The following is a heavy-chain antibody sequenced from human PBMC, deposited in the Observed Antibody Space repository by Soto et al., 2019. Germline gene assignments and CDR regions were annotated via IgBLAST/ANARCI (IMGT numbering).Heavy chain of an antibody. Sequence: VRLVQSGGGVVQPGRALTLACVASGFTFDNYGMHWVRQAPGQGLDWVAVISYDGKNQYYEGSVKGRFTISRDNSRKTLYLQMNNLRPEETGVYYCGKGFFVGATPSPIDSWGQGTLFAGST. CDR3: GKGFFVGATPSPIDS. J-gene: IGHJ4*02. CDR1: GFTFDNYG. V-gene: IGHV3-30*18. CDR2: ISYDGKNQ. D-gene: IGHD1-26*01.